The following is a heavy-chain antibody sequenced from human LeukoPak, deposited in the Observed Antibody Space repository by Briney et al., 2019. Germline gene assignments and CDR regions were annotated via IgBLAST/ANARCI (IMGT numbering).Heavy chain of an antibody. CDR2: ISWNSGSI. Sequence: GGSLRLSCAASGFTFDDYAMHWVRQAPGKGLEWVSGISWNSGSIGYADSVKGRFTISRDNAKNSLYLQMNSLRAEDTALYYCAKIPPGAAGHWFDPWGQGTLVTVSS. CDR1: GFTFDDYA. D-gene: IGHD6-13*01. J-gene: IGHJ5*02. CDR3: AKIPPGAAGHWFDP. V-gene: IGHV3-9*01.